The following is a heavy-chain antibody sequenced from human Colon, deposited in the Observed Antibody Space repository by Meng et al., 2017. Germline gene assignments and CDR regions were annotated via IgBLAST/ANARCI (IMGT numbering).Heavy chain of an antibody. J-gene: IGHJ5*02. V-gene: IGHV4-4*02. Sequence: QVQLQESGPGLVKPSGTLSLTCAVSGASISSTYWWSWVRQPPGKGLEWIGEVHHSGGTNYNPSLKSRVTISVDESNNQYSLSLTSVTAADTAIHYCGRNGAYSIDPWGRGTLVTVSS. D-gene: IGHD2-15*01. CDR2: VHHSGGT. CDR1: GASISSTYW. CDR3: GRNGAYSIDP.